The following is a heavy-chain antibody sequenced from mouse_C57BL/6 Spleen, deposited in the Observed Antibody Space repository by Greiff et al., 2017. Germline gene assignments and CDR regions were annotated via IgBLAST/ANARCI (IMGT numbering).Heavy chain of an antibody. V-gene: IGHV3-6*01. CDR2: ISSDGSN. J-gene: IGHJ2*01. D-gene: IGHD1-1*01. Sequence: EVKLLESGPGLVKPSQSLSLTCSVTGYSITSGYYWNWIRQFPGNKLEWMGYISSDGSNNYNPSLKNRISITRDTSKNQFFLKLNSVTTEDTATYYCARALITTVVARHFDYWGQGTTLTVSS. CDR1: GYSITSGYY. CDR3: ARALITTVVARHFDY.